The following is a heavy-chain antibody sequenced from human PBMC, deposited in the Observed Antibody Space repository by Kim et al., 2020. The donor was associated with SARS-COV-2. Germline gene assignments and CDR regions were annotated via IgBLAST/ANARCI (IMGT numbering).Heavy chain of an antibody. J-gene: IGHJ6*01. D-gene: IGHD2-21*02. V-gene: IGHV3-72*01. Sequence: EGSLRLSCAASGFTFSDHYMDWVRQAQGKGLEWVGRSRNKVNSYSTEYAASVKGRFIISRDDSKNSLYLQMSSLQTEDTAVYYCTRVYTARGNYGMDVWG. CDR3: TRVYTARGNYGMDV. CDR1: GFTFSDHY. CDR2: SRNKVNSYST.